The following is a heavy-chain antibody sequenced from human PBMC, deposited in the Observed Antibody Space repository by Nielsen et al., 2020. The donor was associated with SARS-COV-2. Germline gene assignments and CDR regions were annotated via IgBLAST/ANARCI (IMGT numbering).Heavy chain of an antibody. Sequence: GGSLRLSCVASGFTFSSYNMNWVRQAPGKGLEWVSCISSSSSYIYYEDSVKGRFTISRDNAENSLYLQMNSLRAEDTAVYYCAKDPGYSSSWYGDDFDYWGQGTLVTVSS. CDR2: ISSSSSYI. J-gene: IGHJ4*02. CDR3: AKDPGYSSSWYGDDFDY. CDR1: GFTFSSYN. D-gene: IGHD6-13*01. V-gene: IGHV3-21*01.